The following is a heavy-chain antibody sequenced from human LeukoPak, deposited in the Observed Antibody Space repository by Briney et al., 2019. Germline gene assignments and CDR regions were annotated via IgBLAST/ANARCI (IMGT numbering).Heavy chain of an antibody. CDR2: IGVSDDTT. Sequence: PGGSLRLYCAASGFTFNTYAMIWVRQAPGKELEWVSTIGVSDDTTYYADSVKGRFTISRDNSKNILYLQMNSLRAEDTARYYCARDPNWGSGSWGQGTLVIVSS. CDR1: GFTFNTYA. CDR3: ARDPNWGSGS. V-gene: IGHV3-23*01. J-gene: IGHJ5*02. D-gene: IGHD7-27*01.